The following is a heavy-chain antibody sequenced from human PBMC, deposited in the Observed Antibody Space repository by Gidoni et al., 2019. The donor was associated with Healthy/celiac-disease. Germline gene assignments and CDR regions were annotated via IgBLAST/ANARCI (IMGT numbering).Heavy chain of an antibody. Sequence: QVQLVESGGGVGQPGSSLRLSCAASGLTFSRYGMKWVSQAPGKGLGWVAGIWYDGSNKDYVDFVKGRFTISRDNSKNTLYLQMNRLRAEDTAVYYWARDLGGLGAVAGAGLVYWGQGTLVTVSS. CDR3: ARDLGGLGAVAGAGLVY. J-gene: IGHJ4*02. CDR2: IWYDGSNK. D-gene: IGHD6-19*01. V-gene: IGHV3-33*01. CDR1: GLTFSRYG.